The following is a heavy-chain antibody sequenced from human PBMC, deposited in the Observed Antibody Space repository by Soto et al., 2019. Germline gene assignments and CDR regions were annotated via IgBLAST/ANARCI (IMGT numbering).Heavy chain of an antibody. Sequence: SETLSLTCTVSGGSISSGGYYWSWIRQHPGKGLEWIGYIYYSGSTYYNPSLKSRVTISVDTSKNQSSLKLSSVTAADTAVYFCPRTSGDYVPEMDYWGHGTLVTVSS. CDR2: IYYSGST. J-gene: IGHJ4*01. D-gene: IGHD4-17*01. CDR3: PRTSGDYVPEMDY. V-gene: IGHV4-31*03. CDR1: GGSISSGGYY.